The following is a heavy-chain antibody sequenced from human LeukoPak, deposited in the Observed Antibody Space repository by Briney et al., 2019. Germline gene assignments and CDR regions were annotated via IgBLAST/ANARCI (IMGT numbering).Heavy chain of an antibody. CDR2: ISWNSGTI. D-gene: IGHD1-26*01. CDR1: GFTFSSYS. CDR3: ARGNSGSYSQDWFDP. Sequence: GGSLRLSCAASGFTFSSYSMNWVRQAPGKGLGWVSGISWNSGTIGYADSVKGRFTISRDNAKNSLYLQMNSLRDDDMALYYCARGNSGSYSQDWFDPWGQGTLVTVSS. J-gene: IGHJ5*02. V-gene: IGHV3-9*03.